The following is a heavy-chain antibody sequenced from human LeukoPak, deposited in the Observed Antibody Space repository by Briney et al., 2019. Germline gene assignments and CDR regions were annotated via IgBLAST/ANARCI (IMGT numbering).Heavy chain of an antibody. Sequence: GGSLRLSCAASGFIFSRNNMNWVRQAPGKGLEWISCISTSGTTIYYADSVKGRFTISRDNAKNSLYLQMNSLRDEDTAVYYCACARSGGAYLDYWGQGTLVTVSS. CDR3: ACARSGGAYLDY. CDR2: ISTSGTTI. CDR1: GFIFSRNN. V-gene: IGHV3-48*02. J-gene: IGHJ4*02. D-gene: IGHD5-12*01.